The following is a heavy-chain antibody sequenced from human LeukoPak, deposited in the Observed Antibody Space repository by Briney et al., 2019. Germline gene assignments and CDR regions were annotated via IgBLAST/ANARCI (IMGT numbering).Heavy chain of an antibody. V-gene: IGHV4-34*01. Sequence: PSETLSLTCAVYGGSFSGYYWSWIRQPPGKGLEWIGEINHRGSTNYNPSLKSRVTISVDTSKNQFSLKLSSVTAADTAVYYCARGIRGYCSSTSCPRFDYYYYYMDVWGKGTTVTVSS. J-gene: IGHJ6*03. CDR2: INHRGST. D-gene: IGHD2-2*01. CDR3: ARGIRGYCSSTSCPRFDYYYYYMDV. CDR1: GGSFSGYY.